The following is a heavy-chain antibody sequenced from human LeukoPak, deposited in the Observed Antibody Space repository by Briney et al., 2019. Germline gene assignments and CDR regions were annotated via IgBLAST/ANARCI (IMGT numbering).Heavy chain of an antibody. Sequence: GGSLRLSCAASGFTVSSNYMSWVRQAPGKGLEWVSVIYSGGSTYYADSVKGRFTISRDNSKNTVYLQMNSLRADDTAVYYCARVSGEADWGPDYWGQGTLVTVSS. V-gene: IGHV3-53*01. CDR1: GFTVSSNY. CDR2: IYSGGST. CDR3: ARVSGEADWGPDY. D-gene: IGHD3-10*01. J-gene: IGHJ4*02.